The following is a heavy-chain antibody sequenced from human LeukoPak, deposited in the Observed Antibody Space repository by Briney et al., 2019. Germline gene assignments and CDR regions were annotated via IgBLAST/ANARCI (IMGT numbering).Heavy chain of an antibody. J-gene: IGHJ4*02. CDR1: GFTFSSYA. CDR3: AKDRFGELLYDY. CDR2: ISGSGGST. D-gene: IGHD3-10*01. V-gene: IGHV3-23*01. Sequence: PGGSLRLSCAASGFTFSSYAMSWVRQAPGKGLEWVSAISGSGGSTYYADSVKGRFTISRDNSKNTLYLQMNSLRAEDPAVYYCAKDRFGELLYDYWGQGTLVTVSS.